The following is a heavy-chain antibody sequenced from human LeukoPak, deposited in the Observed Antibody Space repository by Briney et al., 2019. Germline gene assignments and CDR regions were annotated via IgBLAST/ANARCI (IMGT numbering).Heavy chain of an antibody. CDR1: GDSISTYS. Sequence: PSETLSLTCTVSGDSISTYSWSWLRQPAGKGLEWIGRIYTSGSTNYNPSLQSRVTLSIDTYRNQFSLRLSSVTAADTTIYYCARDWALGYCTTTSCYTAFDSWGQGTLVTVSS. CDR2: IYTSGST. J-gene: IGHJ4*02. CDR3: ARDWALGYCTTTSCYTAFDS. V-gene: IGHV4-4*07. D-gene: IGHD2-2*02.